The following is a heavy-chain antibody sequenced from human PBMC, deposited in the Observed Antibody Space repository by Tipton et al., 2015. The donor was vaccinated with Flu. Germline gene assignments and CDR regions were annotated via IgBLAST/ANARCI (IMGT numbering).Heavy chain of an antibody. CDR1: GGSFSGYY. CDR3: ARTPMVRGVIMPPDY. V-gene: IGHV4-59*10. CDR2: IYTSGST. Sequence: TLSLTCAVYGGSFSGYYWSWIRQPPGKGLEWIGRIYTSGSTNYNPSLKSRVTISVDTSKNQFSLKLSSVTAADTAVYYCARTPMVRGVIMPPDYWGQGTLVTVSS. J-gene: IGHJ4*02. D-gene: IGHD3-10*01.